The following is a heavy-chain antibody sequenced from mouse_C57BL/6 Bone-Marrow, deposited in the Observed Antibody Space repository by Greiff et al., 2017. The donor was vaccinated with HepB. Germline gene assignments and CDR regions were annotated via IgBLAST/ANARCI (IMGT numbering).Heavy chain of an antibody. V-gene: IGHV1-42*01. D-gene: IGHD2-10*02. CDR3: ARSGGMSYFDY. J-gene: IGHJ2*01. CDR2: INPSTGGT. CDR1: GYSFTGYY. Sequence: VQLKESGPELVKPGASVKISCKASGYSFTGYYMNWVKQSPEKSLEWIGEINPSTGGTTYNQKFKAKATLTVDKSSSTAYMQLKSLTSEDSAVYYCARSGGMSYFDYWGQGTTLTVSS.